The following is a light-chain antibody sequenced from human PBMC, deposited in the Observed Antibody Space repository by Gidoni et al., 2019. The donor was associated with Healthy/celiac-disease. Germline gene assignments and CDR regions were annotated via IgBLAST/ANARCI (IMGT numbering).Light chain of an antibody. J-gene: IGKJ2*01. CDR1: QSISSY. V-gene: IGKV1-39*01. CDR3: QQSYSTPQT. Sequence: DIQMTQSPSSLSASVGDRVTITCRASQSISSYLNWYQQKPGKAPKLLIYAASSLQSGVPSRFSGSGTETDLTLTISRLQPEDFATYYCQQSYSTPQTFGQGTKLEIK. CDR2: AAS.